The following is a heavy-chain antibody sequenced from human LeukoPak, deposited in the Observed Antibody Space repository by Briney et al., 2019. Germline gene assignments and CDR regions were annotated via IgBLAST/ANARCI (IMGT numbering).Heavy chain of an antibody. Sequence: TVKVSCKASGGTFSSYAISWVRQAPGQGLGWMGGIIPIFGTANYAQKFQGRVTITADESTSTAYMELSSLRSEDTAVYYCARDGYCTNGVCYTIWFDPWGQGTLVTVSS. CDR3: ARDGYCTNGVCYTIWFDP. D-gene: IGHD2-8*01. J-gene: IGHJ5*02. CDR2: IIPIFGTA. CDR1: GGTFSSYA. V-gene: IGHV1-69*13.